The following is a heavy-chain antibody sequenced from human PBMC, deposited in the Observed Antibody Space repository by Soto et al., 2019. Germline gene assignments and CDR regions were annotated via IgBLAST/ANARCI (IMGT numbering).Heavy chain of an antibody. CDR1: GYTFTSYY. CDR3: ARGGGIVVVTAPYLH. J-gene: IGHJ4*02. D-gene: IGHD2-21*02. V-gene: IGHV1-46*03. CDR2: INPSGGYT. Sequence: ASVKVSCKASGYTFTSYYMNWVRQAPGQGLEWLGIINPSGGYTTYAQRFLGRVTMTSDTSTSTVHMELGSLTSEDTAVYYCARGGGIVVVTAPYLHWGQGTLVTVSS.